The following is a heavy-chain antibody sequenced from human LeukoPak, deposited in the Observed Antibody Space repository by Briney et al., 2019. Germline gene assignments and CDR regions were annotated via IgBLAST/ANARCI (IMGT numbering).Heavy chain of an antibody. CDR3: TRGSSGRRDN. D-gene: IGHD6-19*01. V-gene: IGHV1-8*01. CDR1: GYTFTSCD. CDR2: MNPNSGDT. J-gene: IGHJ4*02. Sequence: ASVKVSCKAPGYTFTSCDINWVRQATGQGLEWMGWMNPNSGDTGYGQSFQGRITMTRDISIGTAYMELSNLTSEDTAIYYCTRGSSGRRDNWGQGTLVTVSA.